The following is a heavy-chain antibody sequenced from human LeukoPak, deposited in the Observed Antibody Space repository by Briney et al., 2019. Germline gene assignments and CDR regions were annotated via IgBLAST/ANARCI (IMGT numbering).Heavy chain of an antibody. CDR1: GGSISSTIYY. D-gene: IGHD5-18*01. Sequence: SETLSLTCTVSGGSISSTIYYWGWIRQPPGKGLEWIGSIYYRGSTYYNPPLKSRVAISVDTSKNQFSLKLTSVTAADTAVYYCARTTEGGYTYGYFYYYYMDVWGKGTTVTISS. V-gene: IGHV4-39*07. J-gene: IGHJ6*03. CDR3: ARTTEGGYTYGYFYYYYMDV. CDR2: IYYRGST.